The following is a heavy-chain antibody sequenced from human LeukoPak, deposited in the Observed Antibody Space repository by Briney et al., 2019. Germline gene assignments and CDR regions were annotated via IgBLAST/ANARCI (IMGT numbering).Heavy chain of an antibody. Sequence: SETLSLTCTVSGYSISSGYYWGWIRQPPGKGLEWIGSIYHSRSTYYNPSLKSRVTISVDTSKNQFSLKLSSVTAADPAVYYCERPRFGELLFDYWGQGTLVTVSS. D-gene: IGHD3-10*01. CDR3: ERPRFGELLFDY. CDR2: IYHSRST. J-gene: IGHJ4*02. V-gene: IGHV4-38-2*02. CDR1: GYSISSGYY.